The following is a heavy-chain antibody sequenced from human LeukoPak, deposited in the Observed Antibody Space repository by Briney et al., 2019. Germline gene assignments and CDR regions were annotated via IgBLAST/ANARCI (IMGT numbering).Heavy chain of an antibody. CDR1: GFTCSSYA. J-gene: IGHJ4*02. D-gene: IGHD5-18*01. Sequence: PGGSLRLSCAASGFTCSSYAMSWVRQGPGKGLEWVSAISGSGGSTYYADSVKGRFTISRDNSKNTLYLQMNSLRAEDTAVYYCARGGYSYGAFDYWGQGTLVTVSS. CDR2: ISGSGGST. V-gene: IGHV3-23*01. CDR3: ARGGYSYGAFDY.